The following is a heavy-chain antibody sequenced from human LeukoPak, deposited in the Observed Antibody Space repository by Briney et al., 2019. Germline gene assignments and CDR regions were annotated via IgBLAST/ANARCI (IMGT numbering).Heavy chain of an antibody. CDR2: IYHGDSDT. D-gene: IGHD3-9*01. Sequence: GESLKTSFKGSGYSLSNYLIGWVRQTPGKGLEGMGSIYHGDSDTRYSPSFQGQVTISIDQSINPAYLHWTSLKASDTAMYFCARHTTLHYDILSTYPTDLDYWAQGTLVTVSS. CDR1: GYSLSNYL. J-gene: IGHJ4*02. V-gene: IGHV5-51*01. CDR3: ARHTTLHYDILSTYPTDLDY.